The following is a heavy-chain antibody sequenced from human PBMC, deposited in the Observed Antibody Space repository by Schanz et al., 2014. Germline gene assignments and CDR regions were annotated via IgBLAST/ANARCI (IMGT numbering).Heavy chain of an antibody. V-gene: IGHV3-30*02. J-gene: IGHJ6*02. Sequence: QVHLVESGGGVVQPGGSLRLSCAASGFIFRTYGMHWVRQAPGKGLEWVAFIHYDGTYKYYADSVKGRFTISRDNSENTLYLQMISLRAEDTAVYYCAKIWKGHPIEVRPGWSDGMDVWGQGTTVTVSS. CDR1: GFIFRTYG. CDR2: IHYDGTYK. D-gene: IGHD6-6*01. CDR3: AKIWKGHPIEVRPGWSDGMDV.